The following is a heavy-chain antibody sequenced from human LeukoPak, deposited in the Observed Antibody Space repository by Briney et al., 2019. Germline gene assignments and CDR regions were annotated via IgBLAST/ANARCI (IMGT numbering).Heavy chain of an antibody. CDR1: GYSISSGYY. J-gene: IGHJ4*02. Sequence: SETLSLTRAVSGYSISSGYYWDWIRQPPGKGLEWIGNIYHSGSTYYNPSLKSRVTISVDTSKNQFSLKLSSVTAADTAVYYCASSSYGIVVVYSDYWGQGTLVTVSS. CDR2: IYHSGST. V-gene: IGHV4-38-2*01. CDR3: ASSSYGIVVVYSDY. D-gene: IGHD3-22*01.